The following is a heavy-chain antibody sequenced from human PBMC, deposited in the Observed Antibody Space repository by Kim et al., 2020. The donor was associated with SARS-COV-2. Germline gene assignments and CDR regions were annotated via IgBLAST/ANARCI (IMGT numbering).Heavy chain of an antibody. CDR1: GYTFTSYY. CDR2: INPSGGST. CDR3: ARETPLGYDFWSGLKNWFDP. V-gene: IGHV1-46*01. Sequence: ASVKVSCKASGYTFTSYYMHWVRQAPGQGLEWMGIINPSGGSTSYAQKFQGRVTMTRDTSTSTVYMELSSLRSEDTAVYYCARETPLGYDFWSGLKNWFDPWGQGTLVTVSS. D-gene: IGHD3-3*01. J-gene: IGHJ5*02.